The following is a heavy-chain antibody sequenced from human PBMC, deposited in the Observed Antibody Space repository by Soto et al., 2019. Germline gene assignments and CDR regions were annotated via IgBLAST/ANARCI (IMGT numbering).Heavy chain of an antibody. CDR1: GYAFSNFG. V-gene: IGHV1-18*01. CDR3: ARVVMIFGVANLGSYFDY. J-gene: IGHJ4*02. Sequence: ASVKFACKASGYAFSNFGLSCVRQAPGQGLEWMGWISPSNGQTIYAQNFHGRVTMTTNTSTATAHMELRSLISDDTAVYYCARVVMIFGVANLGSYFDYWGQGTRVTVSS. D-gene: IGHD3-3*01. CDR2: ISPSNGQT.